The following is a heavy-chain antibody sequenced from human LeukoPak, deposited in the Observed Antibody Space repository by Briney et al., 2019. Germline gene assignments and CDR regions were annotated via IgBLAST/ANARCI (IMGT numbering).Heavy chain of an antibody. V-gene: IGHV4-39*01. CDR1: GGSISSSSYY. CDR3: ARVDLQFDY. CDR2: IYYSGST. Sequence: PSETLSLTCTVSGGSISSSSYYWGWIRQPPGKGLEWIGSIYYSGSTYYNPSLKSRVTISVDTSKNQFSLKLSSVTAADTAVYYCARVDLQFDYWGQGTLVTVSS. J-gene: IGHJ4*02.